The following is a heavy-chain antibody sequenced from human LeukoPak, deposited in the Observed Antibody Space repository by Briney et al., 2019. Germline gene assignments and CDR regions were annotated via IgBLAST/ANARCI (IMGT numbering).Heavy chain of an antibody. CDR3: ASTRPSYYYDSSGWEKFYYFDY. D-gene: IGHD3-22*01. J-gene: IGHJ4*02. V-gene: IGHV3-48*01. CDR1: GFTFSSYG. Sequence: PGGSLRLSCGASGFTFSSYGMHWVRQAPGKGLEWVSYISSSSSTIYYADSVKGRFTISRDNAKNSLYLQMNSLRAEDTAVYYCASTRPSYYYDSSGWEKFYYFDYWGQGTLVTVSS. CDR2: ISSSSSTI.